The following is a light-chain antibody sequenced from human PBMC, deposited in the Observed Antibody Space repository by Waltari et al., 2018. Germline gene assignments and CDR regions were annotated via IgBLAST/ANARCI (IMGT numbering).Light chain of an antibody. V-gene: IGLV2-8*01. CDR1: SSDVVASKY. CDR3: SSFAGSNLVL. J-gene: IGLJ2*01. CDR2: EVN. Sequence: QSALTQPPPASGSPGQSVTISCTGTSSDVVASKYVSWYQQHPGKAPNLMIFEVNTRPSGVPDRFSGSKSGNTASLTVSGLQAEDEADYYCSSFAGSNLVLFGGGTKLTVL.